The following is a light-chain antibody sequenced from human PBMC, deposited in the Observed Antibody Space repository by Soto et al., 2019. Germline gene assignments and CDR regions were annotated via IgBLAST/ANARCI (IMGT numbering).Light chain of an antibody. J-gene: IGKJ5*01. Sequence: IVLTQSPGTLSLSTGEGVTLSCRASQSVSSSRLAWYRQKPGQAPRLLIYGASTRATGIPARFSGSGSGTDFTLTINRLEPDDFAVYYCQQRDSWPITFGQGTRLEI. CDR3: QQRDSWPIT. V-gene: IGKV3D-20*02. CDR2: GAS. CDR1: QSVSSSR.